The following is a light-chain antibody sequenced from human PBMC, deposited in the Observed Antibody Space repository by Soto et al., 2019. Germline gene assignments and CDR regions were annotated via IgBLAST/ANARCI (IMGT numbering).Light chain of an antibody. J-gene: IGLJ1*01. CDR3: QSYDSSLSGYV. V-gene: IGLV1-40*01. CDR2: GNN. CDR1: SANIGAAYN. Sequence: QSLLTQPPSVSVAPGRRVTISCTGSSANIGAAYNVDWYQQLPGTAPKLLIYGNNNRPSGVPARFSGSKSGTSASLAIAGLQAEDEGDYYCQSYDSSLSGYVFGTGTKVTV.